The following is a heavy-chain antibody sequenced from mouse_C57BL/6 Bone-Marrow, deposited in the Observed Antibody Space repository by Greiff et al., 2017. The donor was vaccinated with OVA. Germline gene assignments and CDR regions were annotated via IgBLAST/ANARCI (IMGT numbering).Heavy chain of an antibody. V-gene: IGHV1-55*01. Sequence: QVQLQQPGAELVKPGASVKMSCKASGYTFTSYWITWVKQRPGQGLEWIGDIYPGSGSTNYNEKFKSKATLTVDTSSSTAYMQLSILTSEDSAVYYCATIYYYGSSSHYYAMDYWGQVTSVTVSS. CDR3: ATIYYYGSSSHYYAMDY. D-gene: IGHD1-1*01. CDR2: IYPGSGST. J-gene: IGHJ4*01. CDR1: GYTFTSYW.